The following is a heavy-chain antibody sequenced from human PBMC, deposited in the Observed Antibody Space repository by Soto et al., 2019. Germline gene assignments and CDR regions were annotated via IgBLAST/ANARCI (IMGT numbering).Heavy chain of an antibody. J-gene: IGHJ4*02. CDR2: ISYDGSNK. V-gene: IGHV3-30-3*01. D-gene: IGHD5-12*01. CDR1: GFTFSSYA. Sequence: LRLSCAASGFTFSSYAMHWVRQAPGKGLEWVAVISYDGSNKYYADSVKGRFTISRDNSKNTLYLQMNSLRAEDTAVYYCARDSGGVDIVATIKSYFDYWGQGTLVTV. CDR3: ARDSGGVDIVATIKSYFDY.